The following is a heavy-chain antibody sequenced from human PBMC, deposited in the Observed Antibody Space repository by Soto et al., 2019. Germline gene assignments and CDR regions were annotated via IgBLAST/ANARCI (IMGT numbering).Heavy chain of an antibody. V-gene: IGHV4-4*02. Sequence: QVQLQESGPGLVKPSGTLSLTCAVSGGSISSSNWWSWVRQPPGKGLEWIGEIYHSGSTNYNPSLKSRVTISVDKSKNQFSLKLSSVTASDTAVYYCARGWPATGRFRRTDNWFDPWGQGTLVTVSS. J-gene: IGHJ5*02. CDR1: GGSISSSNW. CDR3: ARGWPATGRFRRTDNWFDP. CDR2: IYHSGST. D-gene: IGHD2-15*01.